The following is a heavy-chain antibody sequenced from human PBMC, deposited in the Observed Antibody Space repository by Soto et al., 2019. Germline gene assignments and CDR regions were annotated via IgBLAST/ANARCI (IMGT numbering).Heavy chain of an antibody. D-gene: IGHD2-2*01. J-gene: IGHJ4*02. V-gene: IGHV3-30*18. CDR1: GFTFSSYG. CDR2: ISYDGSNK. CDR3: AKPLGYCSSTSCQDY. Sequence: QVQLVESGGGVVQPGRSLRLSCAASGFTFSSYGMHWVRQAPGKGLEWVAVISYDGSNKYYADSVKGRFTISRDNSKNTLYLQMNSLRAEDTAVYYCAKPLGYCSSTSCQDYWGQGTLVTVSS.